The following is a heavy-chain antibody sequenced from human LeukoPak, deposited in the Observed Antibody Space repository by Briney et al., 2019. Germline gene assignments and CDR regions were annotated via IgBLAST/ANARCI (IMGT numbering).Heavy chain of an antibody. CDR3: AKDRLLNCRGDCYIFDY. J-gene: IGHJ4*02. CDR1: GFTFSSYG. CDR2: ISGSGDSS. Sequence: GGSLRLSCAASGFTFSSYGMHWVRQTPGKGLEWVSSISGSGDSSFYADSVKGRFSISRDNSKNTLYLQVNGLRTEDTAVYYCAKDRLLNCRGDCYIFDYWGQGTVVTVSS. D-gene: IGHD2-21*02. V-gene: IGHV3-23*01.